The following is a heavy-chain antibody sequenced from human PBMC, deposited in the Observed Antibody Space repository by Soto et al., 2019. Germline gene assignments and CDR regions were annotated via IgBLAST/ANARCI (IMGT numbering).Heavy chain of an antibody. J-gene: IGHJ6*02. D-gene: IGHD3-3*01. CDR2: INAGNGNT. CDR1: GYTFSSYA. V-gene: IGHV1-3*01. CDR3: ARDSPSVITIFGVVITPYYYYGMDV. Sequence: SVKFSCKASGYTFSSYAMHCVRQAPGQRLEWMGWINAGNGNTKYSQKFQGRVTITRDTSASTAYMELSSLRSEDTAVYYCARDSPSVITIFGVVITPYYYYGMDVWGQGTTVPVSS.